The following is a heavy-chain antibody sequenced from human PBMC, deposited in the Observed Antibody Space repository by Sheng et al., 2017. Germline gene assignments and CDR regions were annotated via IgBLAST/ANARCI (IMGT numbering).Heavy chain of an antibody. D-gene: IGHD4-17*01. V-gene: IGHV3-30*04. Sequence: QVQLVESGGGVVQPGRSLRLSCAASGFTFSSYAMHWVRQAPGKGLEWVAVISYDGSNKYYADSVKGRFTISRDNSKNTLYLQMNSLRAEDTAVYYCARANSEHDYGDYPGGGYFDYWGQGTLVTVSS. CDR3: ARANSEHDYGDYPGGGYFDY. J-gene: IGHJ4*02. CDR2: ISYDGSNK. CDR1: GFTFSSYA.